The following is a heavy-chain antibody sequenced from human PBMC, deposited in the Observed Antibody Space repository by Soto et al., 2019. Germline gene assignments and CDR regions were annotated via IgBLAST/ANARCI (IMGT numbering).Heavy chain of an antibody. Sequence: EVQLLESGGGLVQPGGSLRLSCAASGFTFSSYAMSWVRQAPGKGLEWVSAISGSGSRTYYADSVKGRFTFSRDNSKKTLYLQMNCLRGEDTAVYFCAKGTYRDYVYWDHAFDIWGQGTMVTVSS. V-gene: IGHV3-23*01. CDR3: AKGTYRDYVYWDHAFDI. CDR1: GFTFSSYA. J-gene: IGHJ3*02. CDR2: ISGSGSRT. D-gene: IGHD4-17*01.